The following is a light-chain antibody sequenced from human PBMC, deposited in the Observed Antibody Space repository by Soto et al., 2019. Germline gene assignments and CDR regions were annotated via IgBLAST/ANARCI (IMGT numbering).Light chain of an antibody. CDR1: QGISNH. V-gene: IGKV1-27*01. Sequence: DIPMTQSPSSLSASVGDRVTITCRASQGISNHLAWYQQKPGKVPKLLIYAASTLQSGVPSRFSGSGSGTDFTLTISSLQPEDVATYYCKKYNSAPYTFGQGTKLEIK. J-gene: IGKJ2*01. CDR2: AAS. CDR3: KKYNSAPYT.